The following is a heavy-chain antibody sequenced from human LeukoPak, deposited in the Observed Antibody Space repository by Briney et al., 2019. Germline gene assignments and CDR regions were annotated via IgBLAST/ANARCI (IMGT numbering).Heavy chain of an antibody. J-gene: IGHJ4*02. CDR1: GFTSGDYA. V-gene: IGHV3-49*03. Sequence: PGGSLRLSCTASGFTSGDYAMSWFRQAPGKGLEWVGFIRSKAYGGTTEYAASVKGRFTISRDDSKSIAYLQMNSLKTEDTAVYYCTRPMTTVVLEDYWGQGTLVTVSS. CDR2: IRSKAYGGTT. CDR3: TRPMTTVVLEDY. D-gene: IGHD4-23*01.